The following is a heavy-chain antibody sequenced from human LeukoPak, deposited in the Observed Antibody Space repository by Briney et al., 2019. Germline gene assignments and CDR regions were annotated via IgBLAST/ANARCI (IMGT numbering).Heavy chain of an antibody. Sequence: ASVKVSCKASGYIFTSYYMHWVRQAPGQGLEWMGVINPSGGSTSYAQKFQGRVTMTRDTSTSTVYMELSSLRSEDTAVYYCARDLDIVVVPAAPGDYWGQGTLVTVSS. V-gene: IGHV1-46*01. CDR1: GYIFTSYY. CDR2: INPSGGST. J-gene: IGHJ4*02. CDR3: ARDLDIVVVPAAPGDY. D-gene: IGHD2-2*01.